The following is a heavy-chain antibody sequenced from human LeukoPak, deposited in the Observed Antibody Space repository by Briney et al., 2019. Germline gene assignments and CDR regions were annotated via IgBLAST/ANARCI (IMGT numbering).Heavy chain of an antibody. CDR2: IKTDGSEK. D-gene: IGHD2-15*01. V-gene: IGHV3-7*01. Sequence: GGSLRLSCVASGFTFRDSWMTWVRQIPGKGLEWVANIKTDGSEKYYVDSVKGRFTISRDNTRNSLYLQMSSLRVEDTAVFYCARGGTWWVDYWGQGTLATVSS. CDR3: ARGGTWWVDY. J-gene: IGHJ4*02. CDR1: GFTFRDSW.